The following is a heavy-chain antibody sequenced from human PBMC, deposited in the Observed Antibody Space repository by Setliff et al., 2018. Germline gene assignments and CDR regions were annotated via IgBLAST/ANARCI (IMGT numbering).Heavy chain of an antibody. CDR3: ARDYGASDGFDI. CDR1: GYSFTNYG. CDR2: NSVY. J-gene: IGHJ3*02. Sequence: ASVKVSCKTSGYSFTNYGINWVRQAPGQGLEWMGWNSVYAREFQGRVTMTTDTSTSTAYMELRSLRSDDTAVYYCARDYGASDGFDIWGQGTMVTVSS. D-gene: IGHD4-17*01. V-gene: IGHV1-18*01.